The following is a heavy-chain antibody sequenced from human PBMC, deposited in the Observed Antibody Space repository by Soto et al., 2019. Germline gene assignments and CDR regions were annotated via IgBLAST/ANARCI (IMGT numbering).Heavy chain of an antibody. Sequence: LRLSCAASGFTFSSYAMSWVRQAPGKGLEWVSAISGSGGSTYYADSVKGRFTISRDNSKNTLYLQMNSLRAEDTAVYYCAKERGGITIFGVVTFFDYWGQGTLVTVSS. CDR1: GFTFSSYA. V-gene: IGHV3-23*01. D-gene: IGHD3-3*01. CDR2: ISGSGGST. J-gene: IGHJ4*02. CDR3: AKERGGITIFGVVTFFDY.